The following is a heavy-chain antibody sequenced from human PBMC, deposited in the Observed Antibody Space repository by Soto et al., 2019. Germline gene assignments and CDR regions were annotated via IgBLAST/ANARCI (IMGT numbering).Heavy chain of an antibody. J-gene: IGHJ4*02. CDR1: GASISSGHW. CDR2: IYHSGST. Sequence: QVQLQESGPGLVKPSGTLSLTCAVSGASISSGHWWRWVRRPPAKGLEWIGEIYHSGSTNYNPSLKSRVYISGDKFENHFSLKLSSMTAADTALYYCARGDLSRAADYWGQGTLVTVSS. V-gene: IGHV4-4*02. CDR3: ARGDLSRAADY.